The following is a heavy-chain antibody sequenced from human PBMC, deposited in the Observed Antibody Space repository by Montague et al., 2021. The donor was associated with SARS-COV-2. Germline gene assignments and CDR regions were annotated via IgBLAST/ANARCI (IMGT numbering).Heavy chain of an antibody. J-gene: IGHJ5*02. CDR2: ISYSGTT. D-gene: IGHD1-1*01. CDR3: ARERQEVGIYFDP. CDR1: GGSISSVNYY. Sequence: SETLSLTCTVSGGSISSVNYYWGWVRQTPGKGLDWVGSISYSGTTYYNPSLETRVTISIDTSKSQFSLELRSVTAADTAVYYCARERQEVGIYFDPWGHGTLVTVSS. V-gene: IGHV4-39*07.